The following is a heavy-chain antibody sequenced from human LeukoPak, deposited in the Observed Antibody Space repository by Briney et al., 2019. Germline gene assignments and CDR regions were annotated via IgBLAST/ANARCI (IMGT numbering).Heavy chain of an antibody. CDR3: ARVTGLYGTDV. V-gene: IGHV4-59*01. J-gene: IGHJ6*02. CDR1: GGSISGYY. D-gene: IGHD1-20*01. CDR2: IYYSGST. Sequence: SETLSLTCTVSGGSISGYYWNWIRQPPGKGLEWIGYIYYSGSTNYNPSLKSRVTMSLDTSKNQFSLKLSSVTAADTAVYHCARVTGLYGTDVWGQGTTVTVSS.